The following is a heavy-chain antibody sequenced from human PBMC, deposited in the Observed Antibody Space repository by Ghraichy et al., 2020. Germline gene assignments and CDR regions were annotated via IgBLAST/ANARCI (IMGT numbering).Heavy chain of an antibody. CDR2: ITGSGGST. D-gene: IGHD2-15*01. Sequence: GESLNISCEASGFTFRNYAMGWVRQAPGKRLEWVSIITGSGGSTYYADSVKGRFTISRDNARNTLYLQMNSLRAEDTAVYYCAREYCSGGRCYFGTGGSRFDYWGQGTLVTVSS. J-gene: IGHJ4*02. V-gene: IGHV3-23*01. CDR1: GFTFRNYA. CDR3: AREYCSGGRCYFGTGGSRFDY.